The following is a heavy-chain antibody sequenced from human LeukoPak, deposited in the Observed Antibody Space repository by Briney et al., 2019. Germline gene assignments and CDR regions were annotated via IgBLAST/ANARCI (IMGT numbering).Heavy chain of an antibody. V-gene: IGHV4-61*02. CDR3: ATGLGRYCSSTSCYSFDY. J-gene: IGHJ4*02. D-gene: IGHD2-2*02. CDR2: IYTSGST. Sequence: SETLSLTCTVSGGSISSGSYYWSWIRQPAGKGLEWIGRIYTSGSTNYNPSLKSRVTISVDTSKNQFSLKLSSVTAADTAVYYCATGLGRYCSSTSCYSFDYWGQGTLVTVSS. CDR1: GGSISSGSYY.